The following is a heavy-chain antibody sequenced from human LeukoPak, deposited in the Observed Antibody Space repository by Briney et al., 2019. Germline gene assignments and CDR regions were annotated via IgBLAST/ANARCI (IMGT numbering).Heavy chain of an antibody. CDR1: GFTFSSYG. CDR2: ISYDGSNK. J-gene: IGHJ4*02. V-gene: IGHV3-30*18. CDR3: AKDSAYGDYGGHSDY. D-gene: IGHD4-17*01. Sequence: GGSLRLSCAASGFTFSSYGMHWVRQAPGKGLEWVAVISYDGSNKYYADSVKGRFTISRDNSKNTLYLQMNSLRAEDTAVYYCAKDSAYGDYGGHSDYWGQGTLVTVSS.